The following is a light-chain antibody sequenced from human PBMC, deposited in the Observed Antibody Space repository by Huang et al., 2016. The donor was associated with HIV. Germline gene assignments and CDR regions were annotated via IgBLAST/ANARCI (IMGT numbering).Light chain of an antibody. CDR2: DAS. V-gene: IGKV1-33*01. Sequence: DIQMTQSPSSLSASVGDRVTITCQASHDISNYLNWDQQKPGKAPKLLIYDASNLQTGVPSRFSGSGSGTDFTFTISSLQPEDIATYYCQQYDSLPPFTFGGGTKVEIK. J-gene: IGKJ4*01. CDR3: QQYDSLPPFT. CDR1: HDISNY.